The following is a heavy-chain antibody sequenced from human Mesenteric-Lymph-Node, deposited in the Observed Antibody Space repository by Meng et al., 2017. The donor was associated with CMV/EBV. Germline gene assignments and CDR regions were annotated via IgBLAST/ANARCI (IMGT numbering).Heavy chain of an antibody. J-gene: IGHJ4*02. Sequence: GGSLRLSCVTSEFNFNNYAMHWVRRAPGKGLEWVAVISYDGTHKYYADSVKGRFTISRDDSKNTLYLQMNSLRPEDTALYYCAREGSDTGYYQVYFDNWGQGTLVTVSS. CDR1: EFNFNNYA. V-gene: IGHV3-30*04. D-gene: IGHD3-9*01. CDR2: ISYDGTHK. CDR3: AREGSDTGYYQVYFDN.